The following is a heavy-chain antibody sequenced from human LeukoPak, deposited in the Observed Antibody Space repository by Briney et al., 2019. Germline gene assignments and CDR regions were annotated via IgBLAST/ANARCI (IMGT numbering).Heavy chain of an antibody. V-gene: IGHV4-39*01. CDR1: GGSISSSSYY. CDR2: IYYSGST. D-gene: IGHD5-18*01. Sequence: PSETLSLTCTVSGGSISSSSYYWCWIRQPRGKGLERIGSIYYSGSTYYNPSLKSRVTISVDTSKNQFSLKLSSVTAGATAVNLCARREAFLNSGGVGYSYDSFDYRGQGTLVTVSS. CDR3: ARREAFLNSGGVGYSYDSFDY. J-gene: IGHJ4*02.